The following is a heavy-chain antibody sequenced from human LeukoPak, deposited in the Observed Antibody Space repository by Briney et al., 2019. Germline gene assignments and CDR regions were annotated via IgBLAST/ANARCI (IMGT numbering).Heavy chain of an antibody. D-gene: IGHD3-22*01. J-gene: IGHJ4*02. CDR3: ARSGEYYDSSGYDFL. CDR1: GGTFSSYA. V-gene: IGHV1-69*05. Sequence: ASVKVSCKASGGTFSSYAISWVRQAPGQGLEWMGGIIPIFGTANYAQKFQGRVTITMDESTSTAYMELSSLRSEDTAVYYCARSGEYYDSSGYDFLWGQGTLVTVSS. CDR2: IIPIFGTA.